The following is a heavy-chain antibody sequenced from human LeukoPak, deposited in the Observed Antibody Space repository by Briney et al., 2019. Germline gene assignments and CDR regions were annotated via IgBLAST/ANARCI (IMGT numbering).Heavy chain of an antibody. D-gene: IGHD6-19*01. J-gene: IGHJ4*02. Sequence: SETLSLTCTVSGGPISSGGFYWSWIRQHPGKGLEWIGYTYYSGGTYYNPSLQSRVSISVDTSKNQFSLKLSSVTAADTAVYYCARDNSGGYDRFDYLGQGTLVTVSS. V-gene: IGHV4-31*03. CDR1: GGPISSGGFY. CDR2: TYYSGGT. CDR3: ARDNSGGYDRFDY.